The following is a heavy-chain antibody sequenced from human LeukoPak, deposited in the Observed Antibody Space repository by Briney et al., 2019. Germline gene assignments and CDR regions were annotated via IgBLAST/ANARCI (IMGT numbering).Heavy chain of an antibody. D-gene: IGHD2-21*02. V-gene: IGHV1-2*02. CDR1: GGTFSSYA. CDR2: IIPNSGGT. J-gene: IGHJ6*03. CDR3: ARVTYEYYYMDV. Sequence: GSSVKVSCKASGGTFSSYAISWVRQAPGQGLEWMGGIIPNSGGTNYAQKFQGRVTMTRDTSISTAYMELSRLRPDDTAVYYCARVTYEYYYMDVWGKGTTVTVSS.